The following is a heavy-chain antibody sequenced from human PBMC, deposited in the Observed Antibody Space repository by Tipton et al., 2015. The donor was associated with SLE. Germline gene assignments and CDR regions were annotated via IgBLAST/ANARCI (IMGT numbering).Heavy chain of an antibody. CDR1: GGSINSHF. V-gene: IGHV4-59*11. CDR2: HSGST. J-gene: IGHJ6*04. D-gene: IGHD1-14*01. Sequence: TLSLTCTVSGGSINSHFWSWIRQPPGKGLEWIGHSGSTNYNPSLKSRVTISVDTSKNQISLNLSSVTAADTAVYYCARLGTEWAYVDVWGKGTTVTVSS. CDR3: ARLGTEWAYVDV.